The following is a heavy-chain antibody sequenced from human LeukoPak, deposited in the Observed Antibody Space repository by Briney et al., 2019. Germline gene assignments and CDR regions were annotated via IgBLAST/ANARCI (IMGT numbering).Heavy chain of an antibody. Sequence: GASVKVSCKASGYTFTGYYMHWVRQAPGQGLKWMGWINPNSGGTNYAQKFQGRVTMTRDTSISTAYMELSRLRSDDTAVYYCARDHYYDSSGYFDNWGQGTLVTVSS. CDR3: ARDHYYDSSGYFDN. V-gene: IGHV1-2*02. CDR1: GYTFTGYY. CDR2: INPNSGGT. D-gene: IGHD3-22*01. J-gene: IGHJ4*02.